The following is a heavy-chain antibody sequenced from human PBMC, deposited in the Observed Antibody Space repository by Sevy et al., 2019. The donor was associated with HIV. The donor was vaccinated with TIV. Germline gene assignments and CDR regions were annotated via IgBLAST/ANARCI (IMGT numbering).Heavy chain of an antibody. V-gene: IGHV3-23*01. CDR1: GFTFSNFA. CDR3: AKKMGGGSGMAFLVDY. CDR2: ISGTGDYT. J-gene: IGHJ4*02. D-gene: IGHD5-18*01. Sequence: GGSLRLSCAASGFTFSNFAMGWVRHAPGKGLDWISVISGTGDYTYYAESVKGRFTISRDNSENTLSLQMNSLRAEDTAIFYCAKKMGGGSGMAFLVDYWGQGTLVTVSS.